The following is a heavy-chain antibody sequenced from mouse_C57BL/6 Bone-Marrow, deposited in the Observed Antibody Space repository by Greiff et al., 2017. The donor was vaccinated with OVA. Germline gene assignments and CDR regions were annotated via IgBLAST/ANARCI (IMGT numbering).Heavy chain of an antibody. CDR1: GFTFSSYG. CDR3: ARQVNLYFDV. Sequence: EVQLVESGGDLVKPGGSLKLSCAASGFTFSSYGMSWVRQTPDKRLEWVATISSGGSYTYYPDSVKGRFIISREKAKNTLCLRMSSLKSEDTAKYYCARQVNLYFDVWGTGTAVTVSA. J-gene: IGHJ1*03. V-gene: IGHV5-6*01. CDR2: ISSGGSYT.